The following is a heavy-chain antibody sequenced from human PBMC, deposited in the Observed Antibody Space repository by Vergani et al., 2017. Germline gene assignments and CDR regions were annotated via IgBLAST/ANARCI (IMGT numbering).Heavy chain of an antibody. CDR3: AREVGLYSRSEGYYGMDV. CDR1: GGSISSGGYS. Sequence: LQLQESGSGLVKPSQTLSLTCAVSGGSISSGGYSWSWIRQPPGKGLEWIGYIYYSGITYYNPSLKSRVTISVDTSKNQFSLKLSSVTAADTAVYYCAREVGLYSRSEGYYGMDVWGQGTTVTVSS. J-gene: IGHJ6*02. V-gene: IGHV4-30-2*05. D-gene: IGHD6-6*01. CDR2: IYYSGIT.